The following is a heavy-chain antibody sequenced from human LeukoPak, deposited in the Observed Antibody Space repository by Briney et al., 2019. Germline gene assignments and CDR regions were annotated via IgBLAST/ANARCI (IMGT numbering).Heavy chain of an antibody. Sequence: GGSLRLSCTASGLSFSGQWMNWVRQSPGQGLEWVANIKYDGSEKYYVDSVKGRFTISREDAKNSLSLQMDSVRPEDTAVYYCAFNNNFKYWGQGTLVCASS. V-gene: IGHV3-7*01. J-gene: IGHJ4*02. CDR3: AFNNNFKY. CDR2: IKYDGSEK. D-gene: IGHD1/OR15-1a*01. CDR1: GLSFSGQW.